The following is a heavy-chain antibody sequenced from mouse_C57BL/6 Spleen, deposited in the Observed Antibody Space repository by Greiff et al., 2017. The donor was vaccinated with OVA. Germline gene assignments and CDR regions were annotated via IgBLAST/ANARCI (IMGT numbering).Heavy chain of an antibody. V-gene: IGHV1-22*01. CDR2: INPNNGGT. Sequence: VQLQQSGPELVKPGASVKMSCKASGYTFTDYNMHWVKQSHGKSLEWIGYINPNNGGTSYNQKFKGKATLTVNKSSSTAYMELRSLTSEDSAVYYGARIYDGYYKFAYWGQGTLVTVSA. CDR3: ARIYDGYYKFAY. J-gene: IGHJ3*01. D-gene: IGHD2-3*01. CDR1: GYTFTDYN.